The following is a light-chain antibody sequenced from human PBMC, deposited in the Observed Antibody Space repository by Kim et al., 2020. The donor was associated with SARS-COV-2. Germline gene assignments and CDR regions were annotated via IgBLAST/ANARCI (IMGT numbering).Light chain of an antibody. Sequence: DVVMTQSPLSLSVTLGQPASISCRSSESLVHSTGNTYLNWFHQRPGQSPRRLIYQVSNRDSGVPDRFSGSGSGTDFTLKISRVEAEDVGVYYCMQGTQWPWTFGQGTKVEIK. CDR2: QVS. CDR3: MQGTQWPWT. V-gene: IGKV2-30*02. J-gene: IGKJ1*01. CDR1: ESLVHSTGNTY.